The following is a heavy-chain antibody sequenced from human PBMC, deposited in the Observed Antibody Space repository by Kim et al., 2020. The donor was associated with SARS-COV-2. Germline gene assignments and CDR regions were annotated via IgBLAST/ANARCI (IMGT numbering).Heavy chain of an antibody. CDR2: ISYDGSNK. CDR1: GFTFSSYG. CDR3: ARAMDHYYYYGMDV. V-gene: IGHV3-33*05. D-gene: IGHD3-10*01. Sequence: GGSLRLSCAASGFTFSSYGMHWVRQAPGKGLEWVAVISYDGSNKYYADSVKGRFTISRDNSKNTLYLQMNSLRAEDTAVYYCARAMDHYYYYGMDVWGQG. J-gene: IGHJ6*02.